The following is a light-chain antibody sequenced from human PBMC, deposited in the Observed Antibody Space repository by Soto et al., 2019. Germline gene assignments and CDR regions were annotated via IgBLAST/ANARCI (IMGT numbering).Light chain of an antibody. V-gene: IGLV1-51*01. CDR1: SFNIGKNF. CDR3: GTWDGRLSAYV. CDR2: DNY. J-gene: IGLJ1*01. Sequence: QSVLTQPPSVSAAPGQKVTISRSGRSFNIGKNFVSWYRQLPGTAPTLLIYDNYKRPSGVPDRFSGSKSGTSATLDITGLQTGDEADYYCGTWDGRLSAYVFGSGTKVTVL.